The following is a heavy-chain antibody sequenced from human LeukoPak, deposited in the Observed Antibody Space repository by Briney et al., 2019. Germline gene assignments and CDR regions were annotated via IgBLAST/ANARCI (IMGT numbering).Heavy chain of an antibody. Sequence: SETLSLTCAVYGGSFSGYYWSWIRQPPGKGLEWIGEINHSGSTNYNPSLKSRVTISVDTSKNQFSLKLGSVTAADTAVYYCARNVVRGVINYWGQGTLVTVSS. CDR3: ARNVVRGVINY. CDR2: INHSGST. V-gene: IGHV4-34*01. J-gene: IGHJ4*02. CDR1: GGSFSGYY. D-gene: IGHD3-10*01.